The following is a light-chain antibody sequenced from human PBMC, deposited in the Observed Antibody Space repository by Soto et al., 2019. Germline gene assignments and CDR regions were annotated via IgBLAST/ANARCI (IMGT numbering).Light chain of an antibody. V-gene: IGKV1-5*03. CDR3: QQYFGYPWT. Sequence: DIQMTQSPSTLSASVGDRVTITCRASQSINDWLAWYQQKPGKAPNLLIYKASSLQSGVPSRFSGSGSGTEFTLAISSLQPDDFATFYGQQYFGYPWTFGQGTKVDVK. CDR2: KAS. CDR1: QSINDW. J-gene: IGKJ1*01.